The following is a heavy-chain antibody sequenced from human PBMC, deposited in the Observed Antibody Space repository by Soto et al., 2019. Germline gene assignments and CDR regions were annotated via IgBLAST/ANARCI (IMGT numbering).Heavy chain of an antibody. V-gene: IGHV4-39*01. CDR2: IYYSGTS. CDR1: GGSINDDTYY. CDR3: AGLHCHIPNCGPLDP. D-gene: IGHD1-1*01. J-gene: IGHJ5*02. Sequence: QLQLQESGPGLVKPSETLSLTCTVSGGSINDDTYYWGWIRQPPGKGLEWIGSIYYSGTSSYNPSLESRVTMSVNTSMKQLSLRLRSVTASYTAVYDGAGLHCHIPNCGPLDPLGQGTLVIVTS.